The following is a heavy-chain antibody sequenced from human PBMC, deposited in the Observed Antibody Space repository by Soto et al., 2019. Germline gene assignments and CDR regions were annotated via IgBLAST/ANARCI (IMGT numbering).Heavy chain of an antibody. V-gene: IGHV1-2*04. CDR3: ARDSRDSSSWYAFDI. Sequence: ASVKVSCKASGYTFTGYYMHWVRQAPGQGLEWMGWINPNSGGTNYAQKFQGWVTMTRDTSISTAYMELSRLRSDDTAVYYCARDSRDSSSWYAFDIWGQGTMVTVSS. CDR1: GYTFTGYY. CDR2: INPNSGGT. J-gene: IGHJ3*02. D-gene: IGHD6-13*01.